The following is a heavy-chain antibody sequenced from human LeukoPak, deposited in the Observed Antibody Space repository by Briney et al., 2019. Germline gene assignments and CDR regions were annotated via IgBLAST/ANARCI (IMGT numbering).Heavy chain of an antibody. V-gene: IGHV4-59*08. CDR3: ARHGGYYGSGSYFSFDY. J-gene: IGHJ4*02. Sequence: SETLSLTCTVSGGSISSYYWSWIRQPPGKGLEWIGYIYYSGSTNYNPSLKSRVTISVDTSKNQFSLKLSSVTAADTAVYYCARHGGYYGSGSYFSFDYWGQGTLVTVSS. CDR2: IYYSGST. CDR1: GGSISSYY. D-gene: IGHD3-10*01.